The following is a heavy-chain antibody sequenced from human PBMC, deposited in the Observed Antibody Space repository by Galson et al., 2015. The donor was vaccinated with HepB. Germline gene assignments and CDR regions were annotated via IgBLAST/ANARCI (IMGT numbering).Heavy chain of an antibody. CDR2: INGNSGGT. CDR1: GYTFTDYY. CDR3: ARDPYDSTPLDY. Sequence: SVKVSCKASGYTFTDYYMHWVRQAPGQGLEWMGWINGNSGGTNYAQKFQGRVTMTRDTSINTAYMELSRLRSDDTAVYYCARDPYDSTPLDYWGQGTLVSVSS. J-gene: IGHJ4*02. D-gene: IGHD5-12*01. V-gene: IGHV1-2*02.